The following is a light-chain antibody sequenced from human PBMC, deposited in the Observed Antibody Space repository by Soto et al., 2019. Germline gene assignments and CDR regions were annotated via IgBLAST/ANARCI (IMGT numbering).Light chain of an antibody. CDR3: QSYDSSLSGYVV. Sequence: QSVLTQPPSVSGAPGRRVTISCTGSSSNIGAGYDVHWYQQLPGTAPKLLIYGNSNRPSGVPDRFSGSKSGTSASLAITGLQAEEEADYYCQSYDSSLSGYVVFGGGTKLTVL. J-gene: IGLJ2*01. CDR1: SSNIGAGYD. CDR2: GNS. V-gene: IGLV1-40*01.